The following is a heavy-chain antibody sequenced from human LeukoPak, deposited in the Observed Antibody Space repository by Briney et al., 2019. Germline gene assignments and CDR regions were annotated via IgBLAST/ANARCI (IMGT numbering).Heavy chain of an antibody. J-gene: IGHJ4*01. CDR2: IYPSDSDT. Sequence: RGESLKISCRGSGYSFTNYWIGWVRQMPGKGLEWMGIIYPSDSDTRYNPSFQGQVTISADKSITTGYLQWGSLKASDTAMYYCARGRPMDYWGQGTLVTVSS. CDR3: ARGRPMDY. CDR1: GYSFTNYW. D-gene: IGHD2-2*01. V-gene: IGHV5-51*01.